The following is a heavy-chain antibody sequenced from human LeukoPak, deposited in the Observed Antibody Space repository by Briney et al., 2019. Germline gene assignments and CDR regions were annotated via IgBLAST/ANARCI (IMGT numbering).Heavy chain of an antibody. J-gene: IGHJ4*02. CDR1: GFSFETYA. CDR2: ISSNGRIT. CDR3: ARVSGWYWFDN. V-gene: IGHV3-64*01. Sequence: PGGSLRLSCAASGFSFETYAMHWVRQAPGKGLEYVSAISSNGRITYYANSVKGRFTISRDNSKNILYLQMGSLRAEDTAVYYCARVSGWYWFDNWGQGTLVTVSS. D-gene: IGHD6-19*01.